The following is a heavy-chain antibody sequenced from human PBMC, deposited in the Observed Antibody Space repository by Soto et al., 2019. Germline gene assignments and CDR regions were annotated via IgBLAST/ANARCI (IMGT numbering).Heavy chain of an antibody. CDR1: GFTFSSYA. V-gene: IGHV3-23*01. J-gene: IGHJ4*02. CDR2: ISGSGGST. CDR3: ARCPRGFIPSFDY. D-gene: IGHD3-10*01. Sequence: EVQLLESGGGLVQPGGSLRLSCAASGFTFSSYAMSWVRQAPGKGLEWVSGISGSGGSTYYADSVKARFTISRDNSKSTLYLQMNSLRAEDTAIYYCARCPRGFIPSFDYWGQGTLVTVSS.